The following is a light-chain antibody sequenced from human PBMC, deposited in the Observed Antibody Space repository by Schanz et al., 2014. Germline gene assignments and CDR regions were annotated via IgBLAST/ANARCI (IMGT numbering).Light chain of an antibody. CDR2: SSN. Sequence: QSVLTQPPSASGTPGQRVTISCSGSSSNIGSNTVNWYQQLPGTAPKLLIYSSNQRPSGVPDRFSGSKSGTSASLAISGLQSEDGADYYCSSYAGSNNLRVVFGGGTKLTVL. CDR3: SSYAGSNNLRVV. V-gene: IGLV1-44*01. J-gene: IGLJ2*01. CDR1: SSNIGSNT.